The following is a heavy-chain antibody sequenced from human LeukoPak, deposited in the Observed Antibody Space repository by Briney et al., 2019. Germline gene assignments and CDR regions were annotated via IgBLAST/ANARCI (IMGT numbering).Heavy chain of an antibody. CDR1: GGSISSYY. CDR2: IYYSGST. D-gene: IGHD6-6*01. V-gene: IGHV4-59*01. J-gene: IGHJ3*02. Sequence: SSETLSLTCTVSGGSISSYYWSWIRQPPGKGLEWIGNIYYSGSTNYNPSLKSRVTISVDTSKNQFSLNLRSVTAADTAVFYCARVHRLVPGPFHIWGQGTMVIASS. CDR3: ARVHRLVPGPFHI.